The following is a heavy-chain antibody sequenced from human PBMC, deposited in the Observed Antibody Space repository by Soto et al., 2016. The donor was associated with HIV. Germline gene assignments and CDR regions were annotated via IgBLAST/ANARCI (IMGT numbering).Heavy chain of an antibody. V-gene: IGHV3-23*04. CDR2: MSGRAENT. J-gene: IGHJ4*02. CDR3: AKRGSAGDGATRITTWFGGVYHERSFDY. Sequence: EVQLVESGGGLVQPGGSLRLSCAASGFSFDNFAMSWVRQAPGKGLEWVSGMSGRAENTYYADSVRGRFTISRDNSRNTLYLQMNSLRVEDTAVYYCAKRGSAGDGATRITTWFGGVYHERSFDYVGPGNPRHRLL. CDR1: GFSFDNFA. D-gene: IGHD3-16*01.